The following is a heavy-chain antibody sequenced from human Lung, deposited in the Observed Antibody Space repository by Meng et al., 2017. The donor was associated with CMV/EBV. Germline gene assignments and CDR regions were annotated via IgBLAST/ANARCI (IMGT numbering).Heavy chain of an antibody. CDR3: AKDSSAWYGGIDFDY. Sequence: SLKISXVASGFTFDNYAMHWVRQAPGKGLEWVSGISWNSDTIDYAASVRGRFTVSRDNAKHSLYLQVNSLRIEDTSLYYCAKDSSAWYGGIDFDYWGQGXLVTVSS. V-gene: IGHV3-9*01. D-gene: IGHD6-19*01. CDR2: ISWNSDTI. CDR1: GFTFDNYA. J-gene: IGHJ4*02.